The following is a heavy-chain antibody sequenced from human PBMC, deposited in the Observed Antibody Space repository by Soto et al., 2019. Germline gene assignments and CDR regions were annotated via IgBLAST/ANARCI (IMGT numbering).Heavy chain of an antibody. V-gene: IGHV1-18*04. CDR1: GYTFTDYG. Sequence: QGQLVQSGAEVKTPGASVKVSCHASGYTFTDYGINWVRQAPGQGLEWLAWISTYNGKTHHVSTVQGRLTLTTDTSTSTAYMDLRSLRSDDTAVYYCARGAWNYGPGAFDVWGQGTMVTVSS. CDR3: ARGAWNYGPGAFDV. J-gene: IGHJ3*01. D-gene: IGHD1-7*01. CDR2: ISTYNGKT.